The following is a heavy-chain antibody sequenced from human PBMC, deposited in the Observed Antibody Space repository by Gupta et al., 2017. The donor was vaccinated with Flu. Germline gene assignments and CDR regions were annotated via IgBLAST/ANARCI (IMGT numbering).Heavy chain of an antibody. Sequence: VQMMQSGAAGKQPGASVKVCCRASGYNLPGHWMHWVRQDTGQGLEWMGIINPGDSTKIYDQKFQGRATLTSDTSTSTVYMEMSSLKSEDTAVYYCARDESMTGAGMMTGYFNLWGRGTPVTVSS. CDR2: INPGDSTK. J-gene: IGHJ2*01. D-gene: IGHD6-19*01. CDR3: ARDESMTGAGMMTGYFNL. V-gene: IGHV1-46*01. CDR1: GYNLPGHW.